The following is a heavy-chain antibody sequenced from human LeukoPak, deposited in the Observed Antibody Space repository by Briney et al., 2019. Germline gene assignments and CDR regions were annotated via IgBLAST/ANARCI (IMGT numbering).Heavy chain of an antibody. D-gene: IGHD1-1*01. CDR3: ARVTDWNDLDY. V-gene: IGHV4-39*07. CDR1: GVSISSSNSY. CDR2: IYYTGNT. Sequence: PSETLSLTCTVSGVSISSSNSYWGWIRQPPGKGLEWIGSIYYTGNTYYNASLKSRVTISVDTSKNQFSLNLRSVTAADTAVYYCARVTDWNDLDYWGQGTLVTVSS. J-gene: IGHJ4*02.